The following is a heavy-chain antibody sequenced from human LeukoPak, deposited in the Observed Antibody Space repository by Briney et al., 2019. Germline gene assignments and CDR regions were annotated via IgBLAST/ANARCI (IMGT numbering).Heavy chain of an antibody. V-gene: IGHV4-59*01. CDR3: ARGTSGYSYGYADY. CDR1: GGSISSYY. D-gene: IGHD5-18*01. J-gene: IGHJ4*02. CDR2: IYYSGST. Sequence: PSETLSLTCTVSGGSISSYYWRWIRQPPGKGLEWIGYIYYSGSTNYNPSLKSRVTISVDTSKNQFSLKLSSVTAADTAVYYCARGTSGYSYGYADYWGQGTLVTVSS.